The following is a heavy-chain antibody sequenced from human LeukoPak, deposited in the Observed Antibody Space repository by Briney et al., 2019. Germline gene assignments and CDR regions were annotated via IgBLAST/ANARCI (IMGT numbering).Heavy chain of an antibody. Sequence: GESLKISCKGSGYSFTDYWIGWVRQLPGEGLEWLGFVYPGDSNTRYSPSLQGQVTISADKSLATAYLQWSSLKASDTAIYFCARLVSYFDSWGQGTLVTVPS. CDR1: GYSFTDYW. CDR3: ARLVSYFDS. V-gene: IGHV5-51*01. CDR2: VYPGDSNT. J-gene: IGHJ4*02.